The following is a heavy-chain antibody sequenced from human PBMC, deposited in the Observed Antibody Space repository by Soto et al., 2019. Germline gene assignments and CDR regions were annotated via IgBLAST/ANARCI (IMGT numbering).Heavy chain of an antibody. CDR2: INGDGSTT. CDR1: GFSFSSNW. D-gene: IGHD3-10*01. Sequence: EVQLVESGGGLVQPGGSLRLSCAASGFSFSSNWMHWVRQAPGKGLVWVARINGDGSTTQYADSVKGRFSISRDNTENTLYLQMNSLSDEDTAVYYCASIPMVRGPSDFWGQGALVTVSS. V-gene: IGHV3-74*02. J-gene: IGHJ4*02. CDR3: ASIPMVRGPSDF.